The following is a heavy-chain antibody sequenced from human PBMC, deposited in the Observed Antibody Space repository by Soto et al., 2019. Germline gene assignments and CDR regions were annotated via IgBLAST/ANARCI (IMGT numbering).Heavy chain of an antibody. CDR1: GYTFTSYD. V-gene: IGHV1-8*01. J-gene: IGHJ6*02. CDR2: MNPNSGNT. Sequence: QVQLVQSGAEVKKPGASVKVSCKASGYTFTSYDINWVRQATGQGLEWMGWMNPNSGNTGYAQKFQGRVTMTMNTSISTAYMKLSSLRSEDTAVYYCARNDKLLWFGRYYSYGMDVWGQGTTVTVSS. D-gene: IGHD3-10*01. CDR3: ARNDKLLWFGRYYSYGMDV.